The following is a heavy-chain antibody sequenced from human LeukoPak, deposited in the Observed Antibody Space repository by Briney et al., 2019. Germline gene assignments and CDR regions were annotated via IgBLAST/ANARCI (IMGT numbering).Heavy chain of an antibody. J-gene: IGHJ3*02. Sequence: GGTLRLSCAGSGITFRIYAMTWVRQAPGKGLEWVSAISGSGSMTYYADSVRGRFTISRDKSNNTLYLQMNSLRAEDTALYYCAKTGDYFDSTDYYRPDAFDIWGQGTMVTVSS. CDR1: GITFRIYA. V-gene: IGHV3-23*01. CDR3: AKTGDYFDSTDYYRPDAFDI. CDR2: ISGSGSMT. D-gene: IGHD3-22*01.